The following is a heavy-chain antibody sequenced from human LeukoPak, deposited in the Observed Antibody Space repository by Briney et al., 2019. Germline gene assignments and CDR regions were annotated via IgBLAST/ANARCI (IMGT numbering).Heavy chain of an antibody. D-gene: IGHD6-19*01. CDR2: IYYSGST. V-gene: IGHV4-39*07. J-gene: IGHJ4*02. Sequence: LETLSLTCTVSGGSISSSSYYWGWIRQPPGKGLEWIGSIYYSGSTYYNPSLKSRVTISVDTSKNQFSLKLSSVTAADTAVYYCARIAVAGRIFFDYWGQGTLVTVSS. CDR1: GGSISSSSYY. CDR3: ARIAVAGRIFFDY.